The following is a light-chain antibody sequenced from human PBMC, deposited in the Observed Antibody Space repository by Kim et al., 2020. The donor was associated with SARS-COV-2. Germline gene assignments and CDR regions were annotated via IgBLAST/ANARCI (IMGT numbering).Light chain of an antibody. Sequence: QSALTQPASVSGSPGQAITISCTGTSSDVGSYNLVSWYQQHPGKAPKLMIYEVSKRPSGVSDRFSASKSDNTASLTISGLQAEDEADYYCCSYAGTSTYVVFGGGTQLTVL. CDR1: SSDVGSYNL. CDR3: CSYAGTSTYVV. V-gene: IGLV2-23*02. CDR2: EVS. J-gene: IGLJ2*01.